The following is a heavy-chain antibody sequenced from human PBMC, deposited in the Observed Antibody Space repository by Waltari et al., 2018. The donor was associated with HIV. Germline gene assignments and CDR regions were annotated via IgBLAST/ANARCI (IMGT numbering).Heavy chain of an antibody. CDR3: ATPSYDSSGYYSAGSEFDY. CDR2: INPNSGGT. Sequence: QVQLVQSGAEVKKPGASVKVSCKASGYPFTGYYIHWVRPAPGQGLEWMGWINPNSGGTNYAQNFQGRVTMTRDTSISTAYMELSRLRSDDTAVYYCATPSYDSSGYYSAGSEFDYWGQGTLVTVSS. CDR1: GYPFTGYY. J-gene: IGHJ4*02. D-gene: IGHD3-22*01. V-gene: IGHV1-2*02.